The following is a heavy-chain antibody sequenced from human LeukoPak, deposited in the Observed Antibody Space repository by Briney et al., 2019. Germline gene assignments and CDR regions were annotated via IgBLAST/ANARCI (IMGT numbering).Heavy chain of an antibody. Sequence: GGSLRLSCAASGFTFSSYAMSWVRQAPGQGLEWMGIINPSGGSTSYAQKFQGRVTMTRDTSTSTVYMELSSLRSEDTAVYYCARGPYSGSYYGDWYFDLWGRGTLVTVSS. CDR3: ARGPYSGSYYGDWYFDL. J-gene: IGHJ2*01. CDR1: GFTFSSYA. CDR2: INPSGGST. V-gene: IGHV1-46*01. D-gene: IGHD1-26*01.